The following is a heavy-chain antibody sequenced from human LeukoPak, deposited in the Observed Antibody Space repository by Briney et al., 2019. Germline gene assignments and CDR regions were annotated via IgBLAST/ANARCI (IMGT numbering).Heavy chain of an antibody. D-gene: IGHD3-22*01. CDR3: ASSGYRSDWFDP. V-gene: IGHV4-59*08. CDR1: GGSISSYY. J-gene: IGHJ5*02. CDR2: IYYSGST. Sequence: SETLSLTCTVSGGSISSYYWSWIRQPPGKGLEWIGYIYYSGSTNYNPSLKSRVTISVDTSKNQLSLKLSSVTAADTAVYYCASSGYRSDWFDPWGQGTLVTVSS.